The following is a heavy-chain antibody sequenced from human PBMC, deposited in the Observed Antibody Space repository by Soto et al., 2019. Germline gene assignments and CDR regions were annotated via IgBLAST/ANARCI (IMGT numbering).Heavy chain of an antibody. D-gene: IGHD2-15*01. J-gene: IGHJ4*02. CDR3: ARALPQGYHRIDPPTFY. V-gene: IGHV4-39*01. CDR2: IYYSGST. CDR1: GGSISSSSYY. Sequence: PFETLSLTCPVSGGSISSSSYYWGWIRQPPGKGLEWIGSIYYSGSTYYNPSLKSRVTISVDTSKNQFSLKLSSVTAADTAVYYCARALPQGYHRIDPPTFYWGQGTLVTVSS.